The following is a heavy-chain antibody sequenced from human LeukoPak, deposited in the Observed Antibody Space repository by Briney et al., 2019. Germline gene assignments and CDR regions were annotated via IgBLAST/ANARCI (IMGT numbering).Heavy chain of an antibody. Sequence: PGGSLILSCSASGFTFSSYWMHWVRQAPGKGLVWVSRVNRDGSGTDYADSVKGRFTISRDNSKNSLYLQMNSLRAEDTAVCYGARGVVGGYGSMNAFDSWGQGTLDTVSS. V-gene: IGHV3-74*01. CDR3: ARGVVGGYGSMNAFDS. J-gene: IGHJ4*02. D-gene: IGHD6-25*01. CDR2: VNRDGSGT. CDR1: GFTFSSYW.